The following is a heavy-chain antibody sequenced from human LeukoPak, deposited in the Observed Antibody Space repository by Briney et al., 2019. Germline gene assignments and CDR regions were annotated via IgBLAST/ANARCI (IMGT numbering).Heavy chain of an antibody. Sequence: GGSLRLSCAASGFTFSSYGMHWVRQAPGKGLEWVAVISYDGSNKYYADSVKGRFTISRDNAKNSLYLQMNSLRAEDTAVYYCARDLGYSNYGGYMDVWGKGTTVTVSS. CDR3: ARDLGYSNYGGYMDV. V-gene: IGHV3-30*03. CDR2: ISYDGSNK. CDR1: GFTFSSYG. J-gene: IGHJ6*03. D-gene: IGHD4-11*01.